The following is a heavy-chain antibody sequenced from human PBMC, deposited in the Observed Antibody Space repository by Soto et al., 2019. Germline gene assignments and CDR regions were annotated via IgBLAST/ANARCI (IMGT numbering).Heavy chain of an antibody. CDR2: ISGYNANT. J-gene: IGHJ4*02. D-gene: IGHD3-3*01. V-gene: IGHV1-18*01. Sequence: QVQLVQSGPEVKKPGASVKVSCKGSGYTFNSFGISWVRQAPGQGLEWMGWISGYNANTKYAQKFQGRVTMTTDTFQRTSFMEPRNLRSDDTAVYYCAGYFWGGPLPYHFDFWGQGTLVTVSS. CDR3: AGYFWGGPLPYHFDF. CDR1: GYTFNSFG.